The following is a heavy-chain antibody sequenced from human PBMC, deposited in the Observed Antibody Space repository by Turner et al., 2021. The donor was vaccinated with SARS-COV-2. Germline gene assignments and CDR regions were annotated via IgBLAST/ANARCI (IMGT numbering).Heavy chain of an antibody. CDR2: LNPGNGDT. V-gene: IGHV1-2*02. CDR3: ARLAPDSSGYLYVGAFDV. CDR1: GYSSSGYN. J-gene: IGHJ3*01. Sequence: QVQLVQSAPDVKKTGSSVRVSCKASGYSSSGYNIHWVRQAPGQGLEGMGWLNPGNGDTDSAQKFQGRLTMTRDTSIRTAYMDRTRLKSDDTAIYYCARLAPDSSGYLYVGAFDVWGQGTRVTVFS. D-gene: IGHD3-22*01.